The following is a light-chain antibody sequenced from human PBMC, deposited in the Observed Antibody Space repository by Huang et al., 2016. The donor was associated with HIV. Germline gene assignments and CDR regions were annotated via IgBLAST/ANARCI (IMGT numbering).Light chain of an antibody. Sequence: EIVMTQSPATLSVSPGERATLSCRASQSVRSNLAWYQQKPGQAPRLLIYGASSRATGIPARFSGSGSGTEFTLTISSLQSEDFAVYYCQQYNYWPLYTFGQGTKVEIK. CDR3: QQYNYWPLYT. J-gene: IGKJ2*01. CDR2: GAS. CDR1: QSVRSN. V-gene: IGKV3-15*01.